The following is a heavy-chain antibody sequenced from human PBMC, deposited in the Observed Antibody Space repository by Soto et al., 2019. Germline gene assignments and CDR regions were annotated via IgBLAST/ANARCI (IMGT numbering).Heavy chain of an antibody. D-gene: IGHD6-19*01. CDR3: ARKTSGDSSGWRPAFYFDL. J-gene: IGHJ4*02. Sequence: SETLSLTCAVSGASISSGGYSWSWIRQPPGKGLEWIGYMYQSERTYYNSSLKSRVTISVDRSKNHFSLKLNSVTTADTAIYYCARKTSGDSSGWRPAFYFDLWGQGVQVTVSS. CDR1: GASISSGGYS. CDR2: MYQSERT. V-gene: IGHV4-30-2*01.